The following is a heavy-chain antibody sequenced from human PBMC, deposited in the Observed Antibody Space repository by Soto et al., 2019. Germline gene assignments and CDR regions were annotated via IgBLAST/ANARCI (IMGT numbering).Heavy chain of an antibody. CDR1: GFTFSNFG. V-gene: IGHV3-21*01. CDR3: ARVFCRGDCYSPLDY. CDR2: ISSNDKYI. D-gene: IGHD2-21*02. Sequence: GGSLRLSCVASGFTFSNFGLNWVRQAPGKGLEWVSSISSNDKYIYYADSVKGRFTISRDNAKNSLSLQMNSLRADDTAVYYCARVFCRGDCYSPLDYWGQGTLVTVSS. J-gene: IGHJ4*02.